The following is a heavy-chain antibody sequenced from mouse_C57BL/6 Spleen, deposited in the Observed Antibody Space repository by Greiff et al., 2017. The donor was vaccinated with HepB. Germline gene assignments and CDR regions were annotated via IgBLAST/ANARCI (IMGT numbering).Heavy chain of an antibody. J-gene: IGHJ4*01. D-gene: IGHD1-1*01. CDR3: TGGVGDYAMDY. CDR1: GFTFSNYW. CDR2: IRLKSDNYAT. V-gene: IGHV6-3*01. Sequence: EVKLMESGGGLVQPGGSMKLSCVASGFTFSNYWMNWVRQSPEKGLEWVAQIRLKSDNYATHYAESVKGRFTISRDDSKSSVYLQMNNLRAEDTGIYYCTGGVGDYAMDYWGQGTSVTVSS.